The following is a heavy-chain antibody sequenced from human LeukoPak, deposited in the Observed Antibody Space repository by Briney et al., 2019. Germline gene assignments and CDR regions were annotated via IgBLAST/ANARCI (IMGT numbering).Heavy chain of an antibody. CDR3: ARWSYVSGTWFLDY. D-gene: IGHD3-10*01. CDR1: GFTFSGYW. V-gene: IGHV3-7*05. J-gene: IGHJ4*02. Sequence: PGGSLRLSCEASGFTFSGYWMSWVRQAPGRGLEWVADINEDGTTIYYVNSVKGRFTISRDNAKNSPSLQLNTLRAGDTAVYYCARWSYVSGTWFLDYWGQGTLVTVSS. CDR2: INEDGTTI.